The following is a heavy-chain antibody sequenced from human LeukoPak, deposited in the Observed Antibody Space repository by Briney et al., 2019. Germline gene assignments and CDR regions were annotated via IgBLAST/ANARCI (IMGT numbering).Heavy chain of an antibody. V-gene: IGHV3-7*01. D-gene: IGHD2-2*01. CDR1: GFTFSSYW. CDR3: AKEYSAVPAPVAV. Sequence: GGSLRLSCAASGFTFSSYWMSWVRQAPGKGLEWVANIKQDGSEKYYVDSVKGRFTISRDNAKNSLYLQMNSLRAEDTAVYYCAKEYSAVPAPVAVWGQGTTVTVSS. J-gene: IGHJ6*02. CDR2: IKQDGSEK.